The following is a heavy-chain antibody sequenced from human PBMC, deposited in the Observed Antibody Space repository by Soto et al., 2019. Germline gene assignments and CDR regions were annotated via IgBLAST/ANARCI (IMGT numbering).Heavy chain of an antibody. V-gene: IGHV3-11*05. D-gene: IGHD4-17*01. CDR3: AREMTTVTSDF. J-gene: IGHJ4*02. Sequence: SVKGRFTFSRDNAKNSLYLQMNSLRAEDTAVYYCAREMTTVTSDFWGQGTLVTVSS.